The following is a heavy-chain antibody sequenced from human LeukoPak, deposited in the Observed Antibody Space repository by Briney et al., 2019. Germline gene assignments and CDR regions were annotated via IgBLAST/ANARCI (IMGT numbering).Heavy chain of an antibody. J-gene: IGHJ4*02. V-gene: IGHV3-30*02. CDR1: GFTFSSYG. D-gene: IGHD3-10*01. CDR3: AKDLSGWGYYFDY. Sequence: PGGSLRLSCAASGFTFSSYGMHWVRQAPGKGLEWVAFIRYDGSNKYYADSVKGRFTISRDNSKNTPYLQMNSLRAEDTAVYYCAKDLSGWGYYFDYWGQGTLVTVSS. CDR2: IRYDGSNK.